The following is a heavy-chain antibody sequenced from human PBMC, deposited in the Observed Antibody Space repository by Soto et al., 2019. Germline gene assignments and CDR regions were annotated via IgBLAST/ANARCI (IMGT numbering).Heavy chain of an antibody. CDR1: GFTFSNYP. CDR2: ISYDGSNK. V-gene: IGHV3-30-3*01. J-gene: IGHJ4*02. D-gene: IGHD3-10*01. CDR3: ATSGSWPYYFDY. Sequence: QSGGSLRLSCAASGFTFSNYPMHWVRQAPGKGLEWVALISYDGSNKYYADSVKGRFTISRDNSKNTLYLQMNSLRAEDTAVYYCATSGSWPYYFDYWGQGTLVTVSS.